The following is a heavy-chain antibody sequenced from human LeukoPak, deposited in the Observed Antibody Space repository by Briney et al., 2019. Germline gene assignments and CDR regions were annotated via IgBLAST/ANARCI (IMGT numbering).Heavy chain of an antibody. CDR3: ARDLHYDILTHPPHGGYFDY. CDR1: GGSISSGSYY. J-gene: IGHJ4*02. Sequence: PSETLSLTCTVSGGSISSGSYYWSWIRQPAGKGLEWIGRIYTSGSTNYNPSLKSRVTISVDTSKNQFSLKLSSVTAADTAVYYCARDLHYDILTHPPHGGYFDYWGQGTLVTVSS. CDR2: IYTSGST. D-gene: IGHD3-9*01. V-gene: IGHV4-61*02.